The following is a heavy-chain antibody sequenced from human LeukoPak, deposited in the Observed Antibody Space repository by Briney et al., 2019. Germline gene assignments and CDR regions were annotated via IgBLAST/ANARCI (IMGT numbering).Heavy chain of an antibody. J-gene: IGHJ4*02. D-gene: IGHD6-19*01. CDR1: GGSFSGYY. CDR2: IYYSGST. V-gene: IGHV4-59*08. Sequence: SETLSLTCAVYGGSFSGYYWSWIRQPPGKGLEWIGYIYYSGSTNYNPSLKSRVTISVDTSKNQFSLKLSSVTAADTAVYYCARHSWGAVAGTFDYWGQGTLVTVSS. CDR3: ARHSWGAVAGTFDY.